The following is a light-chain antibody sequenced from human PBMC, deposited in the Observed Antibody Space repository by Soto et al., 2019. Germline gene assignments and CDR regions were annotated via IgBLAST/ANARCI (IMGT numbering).Light chain of an antibody. V-gene: IGKV1-5*03. Sequence: DIQMKQSPSTLSASVGDRVIITCRASQSISNWLAWYQQKPGKAPNLLIYKASSLKSGVPSRFSGSGSGTEFTLTISSLQPDDFATYYCQQYYPYWTFGQGSNVDIK. J-gene: IGKJ1*01. CDR1: QSISNW. CDR2: KAS. CDR3: QQYYPYWT.